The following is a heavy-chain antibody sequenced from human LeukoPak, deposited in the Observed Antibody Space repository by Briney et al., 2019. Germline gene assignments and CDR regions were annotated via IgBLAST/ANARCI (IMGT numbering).Heavy chain of an antibody. CDR1: VFTFSCHS. J-gene: IGHJ4*02. CDR2: INLDGSER. V-gene: IGHV3-7*01. D-gene: IGHD6-13*01. CDR3: GRVIAGAIDY. Sequence: GGSLRLSCAASVFTFSCHSRTWLRQAPGKGLEGVANINLDGSERFYVDFVKGRFTISSDNADNSMYLQMNRLRAEDTAVYYCGRVIAGAIDYWGQGTLVPVSS.